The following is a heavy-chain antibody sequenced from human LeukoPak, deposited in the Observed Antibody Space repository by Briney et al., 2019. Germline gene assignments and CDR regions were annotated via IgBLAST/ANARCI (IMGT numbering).Heavy chain of an antibody. CDR3: ARVMSGHSWYLDY. Sequence: ASVKVSCKASGYSFTGYYMHWVRQAPGQGLEWMGRINPDSGGTNYAQKFQGRVTMTRDTPISTAYMELSRLSSDDTAVYFCARVMSGHSWYLDYWGQGTLVTVSS. V-gene: IGHV1-2*06. D-gene: IGHD6-13*01. CDR2: INPDSGGT. CDR1: GYSFTGYY. J-gene: IGHJ4*02.